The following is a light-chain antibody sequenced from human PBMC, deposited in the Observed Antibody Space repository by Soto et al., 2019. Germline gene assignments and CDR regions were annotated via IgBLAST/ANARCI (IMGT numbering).Light chain of an antibody. V-gene: IGKV3-20*01. CDR3: QQYGSSPPIT. CDR1: QSVSSSY. Sequence: EIVLTQSPGTLSFSPGERATLSCRAIQSVSSSYLAWYQQKPGQAPRLLMYGASSRATGIPDRFSGSGSGTDFTLTISRLEPEDFAVYYCQQYGSSPPITFGQGTRLEIK. CDR2: GAS. J-gene: IGKJ5*01.